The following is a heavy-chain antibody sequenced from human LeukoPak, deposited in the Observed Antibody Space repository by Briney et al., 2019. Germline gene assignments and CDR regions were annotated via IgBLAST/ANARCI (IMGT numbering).Heavy chain of an antibody. Sequence: SETLSLTCTVSGGSISSYYWSWIRQPPGKGLEWIGSIYYSGSTNYNPSLKSRVTISVDTSKNQFSLKLSSVTAADTAVYYCARLVRYYYDSSGHYYFDYWGQGTLVTVSS. J-gene: IGHJ4*02. CDR1: GGSISSYY. CDR3: ARLVRYYYDSSGHYYFDY. V-gene: IGHV4-59*08. D-gene: IGHD3-22*01. CDR2: IYYSGST.